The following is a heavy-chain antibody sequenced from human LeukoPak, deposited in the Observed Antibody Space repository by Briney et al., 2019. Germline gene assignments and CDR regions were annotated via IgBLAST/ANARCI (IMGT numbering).Heavy chain of an antibody. D-gene: IGHD3-3*01. Sequence: ASVKVSCKASGYTFTSYGISWVRQAPGQGLEWMGWISAYNGNTNYAQKLQDRVTMTTDTSTSTAYMELRSLRSDDTAVYYCARSPYDFWSGYYQYNFDYWGQGTLVTVSS. CDR3: ARSPYDFWSGYYQYNFDY. J-gene: IGHJ4*02. CDR1: GYTFTSYG. CDR2: ISAYNGNT. V-gene: IGHV1-18*01.